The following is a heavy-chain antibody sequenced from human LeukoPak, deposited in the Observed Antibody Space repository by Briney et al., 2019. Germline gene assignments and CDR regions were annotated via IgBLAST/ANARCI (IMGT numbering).Heavy chain of an antibody. CDR1: GFTFSSYA. Sequence: GRSLRLSCAASGFTFSSYAMHWVRQAPGKGLEWVAVISYDGSNKYYADSVKGRFTISRDNSKNTLYLQMNSLRAEDTAVYYCASPITISDYWGQGTLVTVSS. J-gene: IGHJ4*02. D-gene: IGHD3-10*01. V-gene: IGHV3-30*04. CDR3: ASPITISDY. CDR2: ISYDGSNK.